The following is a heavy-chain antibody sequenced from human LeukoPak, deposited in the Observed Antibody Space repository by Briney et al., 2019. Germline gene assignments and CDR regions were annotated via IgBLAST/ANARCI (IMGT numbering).Heavy chain of an antibody. CDR3: ARDGVRYCSSTSCYGLGWFDP. J-gene: IGHJ5*02. V-gene: IGHV4-59*01. Sequence: SETLSLTCTVSGGSISSYYWSWIRQPPGKGLEWIGYIYYSGSTNYNPSLKSRVTISVDTSKNQFSLKLRSVTAADTAVYYCARDGVRYCSSTSCYGLGWFDPWGQGTLVTVSS. D-gene: IGHD2-2*01. CDR1: GGSISSYY. CDR2: IYYSGST.